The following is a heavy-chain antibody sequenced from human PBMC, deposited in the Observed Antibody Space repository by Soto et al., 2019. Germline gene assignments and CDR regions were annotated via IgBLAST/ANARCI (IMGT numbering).Heavy chain of an antibody. D-gene: IGHD5-18*01. Sequence: QLQLQESGPGLVKPSETLSLTCTVSGGSISSSSYYWGWIRQPPGKGLEWIGSIYYSGSTYYNPSLKSRVTISVDTSKNQCSLKLSSVTAADTAVYYCARLGDGYSYGADYWGQGTLVTVSS. CDR1: GGSISSSSYY. V-gene: IGHV4-39*01. J-gene: IGHJ4*02. CDR2: IYYSGST. CDR3: ARLGDGYSYGADY.